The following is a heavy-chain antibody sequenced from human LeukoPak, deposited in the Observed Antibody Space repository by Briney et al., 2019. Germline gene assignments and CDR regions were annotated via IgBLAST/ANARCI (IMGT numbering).Heavy chain of an antibody. J-gene: IGHJ3*01. CDR2: INHDGSGK. Sequence: GGSLRLSCVASGFTFNTYWMSWVRQAPGKGLEWVANINHDGSGKYYVDSVKGRLTISRDNAKNSLYLQMNSLGVEDTAVYYCASDPFNIAAHDAFNFWGQGTAVTVSS. CDR3: ASDPFNIAAHDAFNF. D-gene: IGHD2-21*01. CDR1: GFTFNTYW. V-gene: IGHV3-7*01.